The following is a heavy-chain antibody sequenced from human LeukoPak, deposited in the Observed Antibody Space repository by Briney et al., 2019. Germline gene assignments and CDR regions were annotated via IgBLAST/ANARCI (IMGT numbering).Heavy chain of an antibody. CDR1: GGSISSSSYY. CDR2: IYYSGST. Sequence: PSETLSLTCTVSGGSISSSSYYWGWIRQPPGKGLEWIGSIYYSGSTYYNPSLKSRVTISVDTSKNQFSLKLSSVTAADTAVYYCARDGGYYDSSGTTWGQGTLVTVSS. V-gene: IGHV4-39*07. D-gene: IGHD3-22*01. CDR3: ARDGGYYDSSGTT. J-gene: IGHJ5*02.